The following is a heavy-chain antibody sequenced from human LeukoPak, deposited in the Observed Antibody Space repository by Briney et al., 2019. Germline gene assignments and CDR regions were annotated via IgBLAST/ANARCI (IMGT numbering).Heavy chain of an antibody. J-gene: IGHJ6*03. Sequence: GGSLRLSCAASGFTFSSYEMNWVRQSPGKGLEWVSYISSSGSTIYYADSVKGRFTISRDNAKNSLYLQMNSLGAEDTAVYYCARDGGYGPRYYYYMDVWGKGTTVTVSS. CDR1: GFTFSSYE. V-gene: IGHV3-48*03. D-gene: IGHD3-16*01. CDR3: ARDGGYGPRYYYYMDV. CDR2: ISSSGSTI.